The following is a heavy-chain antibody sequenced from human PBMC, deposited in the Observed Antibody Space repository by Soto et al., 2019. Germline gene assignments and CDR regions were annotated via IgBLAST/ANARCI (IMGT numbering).Heavy chain of an antibody. J-gene: IGHJ5*02. D-gene: IGHD1-26*01. V-gene: IGHV4-34*01. CDR1: GGSFSGYY. CDR3: ARVREPRRDWFDP. Sequence: SSETLSLTCAVYGGSFSGYYWSWIRQPPGKGLEWIGEINHSGSTNYNPSLKSRVTISVDTSKNQFSLKLSSVTAADTAVYYCARVREPRRDWFDPWGQGTLVTVSS. CDR2: INHSGST.